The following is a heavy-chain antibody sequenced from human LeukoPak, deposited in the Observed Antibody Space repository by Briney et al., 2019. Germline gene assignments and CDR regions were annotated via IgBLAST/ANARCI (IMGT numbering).Heavy chain of an antibody. V-gene: IGHV3-33*01. CDR1: GFTFSSYG. J-gene: IGHJ4*02. CDR3: ARYRDPHAFDY. CDR2: IRYDGSNK. Sequence: GGSLRLSCAASGFTFSSYGMHWVRQAPGKGLEWVAVIRYDGSNKYYADSVKGRFTISRDNSKNTLYLQMNSLRAEDTAVYYCARYRDPHAFDYWGQGTLVTVSS.